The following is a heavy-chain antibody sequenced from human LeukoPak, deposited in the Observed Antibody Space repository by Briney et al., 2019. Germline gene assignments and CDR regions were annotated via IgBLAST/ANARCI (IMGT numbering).Heavy chain of an antibody. J-gene: IGHJ6*03. V-gene: IGHV4-4*09. CDR3: ARGLRGGYYYMDV. CDR1: GGSISSYY. CDR2: IYTSGST. Sequence: SETLSLTCTVSGGSISSYYWSWIRQPPGKGLEWIGYIYTSGSTNYNPSLKSRVTISVDTSKNQFSLKLSSVTAADTAVYYCARGLRGGYYYMDVWGKRTTVTVSS. D-gene: IGHD3-16*01.